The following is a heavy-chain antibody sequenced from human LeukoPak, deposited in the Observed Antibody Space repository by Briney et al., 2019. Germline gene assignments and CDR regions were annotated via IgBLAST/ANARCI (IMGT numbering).Heavy chain of an antibody. CDR2: IYTSGST. CDR3: ARDFGKVLLWFGVSSDI. CDR1: GGSISSGSYY. J-gene: IGHJ3*02. V-gene: IGHV4-61*02. Sequence: NPSQTLSLTCTVSGGSISSGSYYWSWIRQPAGKGLEWIGRIYTSGSTNYNPSLKSRVTISVDTSKNQFSLKLSSVTAADTAVYYCARDFGKVLLWFGVSSDIWGQGTMVTVSS. D-gene: IGHD3-10*01.